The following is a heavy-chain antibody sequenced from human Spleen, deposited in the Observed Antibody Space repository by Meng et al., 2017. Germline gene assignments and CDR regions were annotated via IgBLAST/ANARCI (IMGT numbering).Heavy chain of an antibody. CDR3: ARYDSEEDAYDI. CDR1: GFTFSSYG. CDR2: IWYDGSKK. V-gene: IGHV3-33*01. D-gene: IGHD3-22*01. J-gene: IGHJ3*02. Sequence: GESLKISCAASGFTFSSYGMHWVRQAPGKGLEWVAVIWYDGSKKYYADSVKGRFTISRDNSKSTLYLQMNSLRAEDRAVYYCARYDSEEDAYDIWGQGTMVT.